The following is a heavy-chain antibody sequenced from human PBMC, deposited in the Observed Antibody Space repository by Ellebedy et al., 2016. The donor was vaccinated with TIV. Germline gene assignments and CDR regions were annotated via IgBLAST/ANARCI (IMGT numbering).Heavy chain of an antibody. CDR3: ARGPRFGESSFDY. Sequence: PGGSLRLSCEASGFTFSSYSMNWVRQAPGKWLEWVSSISSSSTYTYYADSVKGRFTVSKDNAKLSLYLQMNSLRAEDTAVYYCARGPRFGESSFDYWGQGTLVTVSS. D-gene: IGHD3-10*01. CDR1: GFTFSSYS. CDR2: ISSSSTYT. V-gene: IGHV3-21*01. J-gene: IGHJ4*02.